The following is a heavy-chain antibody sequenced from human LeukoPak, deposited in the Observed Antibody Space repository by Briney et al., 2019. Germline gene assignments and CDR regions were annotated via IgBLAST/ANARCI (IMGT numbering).Heavy chain of an antibody. Sequence: GGSLRLSCATSGFTFSTYGMHWVRQAPGKGLEWVSYISGSSTSIYHADSVKGRFTISRDNAKNSLYLQMNSLRAEDTAVYYCARDVGYRSWYDPWGQGTLVIVSS. CDR3: ARDVGYRSWYDP. CDR2: ISGSSTSI. J-gene: IGHJ5*02. CDR1: GFTFSTYG. V-gene: IGHV3-48*01. D-gene: IGHD5-18*01.